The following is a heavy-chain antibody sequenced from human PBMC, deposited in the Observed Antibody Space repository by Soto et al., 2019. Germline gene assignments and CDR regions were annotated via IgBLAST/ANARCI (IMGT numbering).Heavy chain of an antibody. Sequence: ASVKVSCKASGYTFTNYGLNWVRQAPGQGLEWMGWISAYNGYTNYAQKIQGRVTMTTDTSTSTAYMELRSLRSDDTAVYYCARLYGGYGMDVWGQGTTVTVSS. CDR2: ISAYNGYT. D-gene: IGHD3-3*01. CDR3: ARLYGGYGMDV. V-gene: IGHV1-18*04. J-gene: IGHJ6*02. CDR1: GYTFTNYG.